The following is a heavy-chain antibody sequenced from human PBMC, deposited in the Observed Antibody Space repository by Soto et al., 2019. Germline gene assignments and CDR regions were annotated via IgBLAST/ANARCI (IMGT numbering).Heavy chain of an antibody. CDR2: FDPEDGET. D-gene: IGHD1-26*01. Sequence: ASVKVSCKASGYTFTSYYMHWVRQAPGKGLEWMGGFDPEDGETIYAQKFQGRVTMTEDTSTDTAYMELSSLRSEDTAVYYCATTTFKTHSLKYWGQGTLVTVSS. CDR1: GYTFTSYY. J-gene: IGHJ4*02. V-gene: IGHV1-24*01. CDR3: ATTTFKTHSLKY.